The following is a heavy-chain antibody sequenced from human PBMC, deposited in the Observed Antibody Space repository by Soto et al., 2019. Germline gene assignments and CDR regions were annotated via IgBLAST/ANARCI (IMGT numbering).Heavy chain of an antibody. CDR1: RFTFSNYW. Sequence: GGSLRLSCAASRFTFSNYWMHWVRQSPGKGLVWVSRINSDGSDRGYADSVKGRFTISRDNAKNTLYLQMNSLRDEDTAVYYRAREGMGFYNWIDPWGQGTLVTVSS. D-gene: IGHD2-8*01. V-gene: IGHV3-74*01. CDR3: AREGMGFYNWIDP. CDR2: INSDGSDR. J-gene: IGHJ5*02.